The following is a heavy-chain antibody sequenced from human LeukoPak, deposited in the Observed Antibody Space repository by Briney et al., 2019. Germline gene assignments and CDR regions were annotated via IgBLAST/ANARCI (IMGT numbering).Heavy chain of an antibody. CDR3: ARRSVIAVAVYFDY. Sequence: SGTLSLICDVSGGSFIDHNWWTWVRQPPGKGLEWLGEINHSGSTNYNPSLKSRVTISVDTSKNQFSLKLSSVTAADTAVYYCARRSVIAVAVYFDYWGQGTLVTVSS. D-gene: IGHD6-19*01. CDR2: INHSGST. CDR1: GGSFIDHNW. V-gene: IGHV4-4*02. J-gene: IGHJ4*02.